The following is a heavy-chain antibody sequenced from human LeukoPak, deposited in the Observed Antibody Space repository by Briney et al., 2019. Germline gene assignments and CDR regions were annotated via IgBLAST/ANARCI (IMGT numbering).Heavy chain of an antibody. CDR2: IWYDGSNK. J-gene: IGHJ5*02. CDR1: GFTFSSYG. CDR3: ARGGGSYWFDP. D-gene: IGHD1-26*01. V-gene: IGHV3-33*01. Sequence: SGGSLRLSCAASGFTFSSYGMHWVRQAPGKGLEWVAVIWYDGSNKYYADSVKGRFTISRDNSKNTLYLQMNSLRAEDTAVYYCARGGGSYWFDPWGQGTLVTVSS.